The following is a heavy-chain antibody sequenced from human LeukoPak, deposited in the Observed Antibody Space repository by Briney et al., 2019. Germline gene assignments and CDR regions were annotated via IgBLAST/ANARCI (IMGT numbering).Heavy chain of an antibody. V-gene: IGHV1-18*01. CDR1: GYTLTSYG. J-gene: IGHJ4*02. D-gene: IGHD1-1*01. CDR2: ISAYNGNT. CDR3: AREGTFPYSFDD. Sequence: GASVKVSCKASGYTLTSYGISWVRHAPGQGLEWMGWISAYNGNTNYAQKLQGRVTMTTDTSTSTAYMELRSLRSDDTAVYYCAREGTFPYSFDDWGQGSLVTVSS.